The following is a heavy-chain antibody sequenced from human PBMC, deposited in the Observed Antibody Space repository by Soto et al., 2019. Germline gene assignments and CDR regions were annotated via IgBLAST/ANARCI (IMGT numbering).Heavy chain of an antibody. D-gene: IGHD1-26*01. Sequence: PSQTLSFTCPITGDSVSSNSAGWSWVRQSPSRGLEWLGRTYYRSKWYYEYAVSVRGRITINPDTSKNQYSLQLNSVTPEDTAVYFCARGEQYSGRIFDYWGQGTLVTVSS. CDR2: TYYRSKWYY. J-gene: IGHJ4*01. CDR3: ARGEQYSGRIFDY. CDR1: GDSVSSNSAG. V-gene: IGHV6-1*01.